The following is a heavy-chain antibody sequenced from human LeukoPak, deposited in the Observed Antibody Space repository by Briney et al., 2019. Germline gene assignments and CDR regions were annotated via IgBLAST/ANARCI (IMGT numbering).Heavy chain of an antibody. V-gene: IGHV4-59*01. CDR1: VGSISSYY. Sequence: SETLSLTRTVSVGSISSYYWSWIRQPPGKGLEWIGYIYYSGSTNYNPSLKSRVTISVDTSKNQFSLKLSSVTAADTAVYYCARGAVAGSYFDYWGQGTLVTVSS. D-gene: IGHD6-19*01. J-gene: IGHJ4*02. CDR3: ARGAVAGSYFDY. CDR2: IYYSGST.